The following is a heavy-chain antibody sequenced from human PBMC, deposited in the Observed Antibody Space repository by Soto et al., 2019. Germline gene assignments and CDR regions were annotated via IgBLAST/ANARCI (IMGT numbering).Heavy chain of an antibody. CDR1: GFTFSSYA. V-gene: IGHV3-23*01. Sequence: GGSLRLSCAASGFTFSSYAMSWVRQAPGKGLEWVSVISGSGGSTHYADSVKGRFTISRDNSKNTLYLQMNSLRAEDTAVYYCAKSLGYCSGGSCYEYYYYMDVWGKGTTVTVSS. CDR3: AKSLGYCSGGSCYEYYYYMDV. J-gene: IGHJ6*03. CDR2: ISGSGGST. D-gene: IGHD2-15*01.